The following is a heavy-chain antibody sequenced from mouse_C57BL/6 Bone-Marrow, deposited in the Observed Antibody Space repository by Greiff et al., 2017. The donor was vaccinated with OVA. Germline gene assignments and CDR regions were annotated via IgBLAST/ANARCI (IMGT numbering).Heavy chain of an antibody. CDR2: ISSGGDYI. D-gene: IGHD2-12*01. Sequence: EVQGVESGEGLVKPGGSLKLSCAASGFTFSSYAMSWVRQTPEKRLEWVAYISSGGDYIYYADTVKGRFTISRDNARNTLYLQMSSLKSEDTAMYYCTRESTTRALFAYWGQGTLVTVSA. CDR1: GFTFSSYA. V-gene: IGHV5-9-1*02. J-gene: IGHJ3*01. CDR3: TRESTTRALFAY.